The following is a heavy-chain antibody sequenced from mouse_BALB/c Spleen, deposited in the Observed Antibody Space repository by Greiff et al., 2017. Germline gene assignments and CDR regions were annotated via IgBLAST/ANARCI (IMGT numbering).Heavy chain of an antibody. CDR1: GYTFTSYW. J-gene: IGHJ4*01. D-gene: IGHD2-4*01. V-gene: IGHV1-7*01. Sequence: VMLVESGAELAKPGASVKMSCKASGYTFTSYWMHWVKQRPGQGLEWIGYINPSTGYTEYNQKFKDKATLTADKSSSTAYMQLSSLTSEDSAVYYCARRGMITTRDYAMDYWGQGTSVTVSS. CDR3: ARRGMITTRDYAMDY. CDR2: INPSTGYT.